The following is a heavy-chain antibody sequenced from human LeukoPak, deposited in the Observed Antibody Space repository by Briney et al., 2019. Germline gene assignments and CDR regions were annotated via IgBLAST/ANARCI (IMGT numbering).Heavy chain of an antibody. CDR1: GYTFTGYY. CDR2: INPNSGGT. Sequence: ASVKVSCKASGYTFTGYYMHWVRQAPGQGLEWMGWINPNSGGTNYAQKFQGRVTMTRDTSISTAYMELSRLRSDDTAVYYCARATRGIAAAGSRANWFDPWGQGTLVTVSS. D-gene: IGHD6-13*01. J-gene: IGHJ5*02. CDR3: ARATRGIAAAGSRANWFDP. V-gene: IGHV1-2*02.